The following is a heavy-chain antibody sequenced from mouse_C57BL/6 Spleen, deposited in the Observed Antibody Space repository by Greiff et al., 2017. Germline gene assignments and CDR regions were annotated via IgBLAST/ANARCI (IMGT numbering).Heavy chain of an antibody. V-gene: IGHV1-82*01. J-gene: IGHJ4*01. CDR1: GYAFSSSW. D-gene: IGHD4-1*02. CDR3: ARKTQLPEAMDY. Sequence: QVQLQQSGPELVKPGDSVKISCKASGYAFSSSWMNWVKQRPGKGLEWIGRINPGDGDTNYNGKFKGKATLTADKSSSTAYMQLSSLTSEDSAVFFCARKTQLPEAMDYWGQGTSVTVSS. CDR2: INPGDGDT.